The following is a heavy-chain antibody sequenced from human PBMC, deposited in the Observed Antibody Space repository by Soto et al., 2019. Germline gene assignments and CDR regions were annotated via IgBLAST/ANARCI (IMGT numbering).Heavy chain of an antibody. J-gene: IGHJ4*02. D-gene: IGHD3-10*01. CDR3: ANGRATYGLLTHDY. CDR1: GFSFXNYA. V-gene: IGHV3-23*01. CDR2: LTGSSSNI. Sequence: EVQLLESGGGLVQPGGXXXLSCAXSGFSFXNYAMSWXRQAXGKGLEWISTLTGSSSNIYYADSVKGRFAISRDNSRNTLYLQMNSLTAEDTAVYYCANGRATYGLLTHDYWGQGTLVTVSS.